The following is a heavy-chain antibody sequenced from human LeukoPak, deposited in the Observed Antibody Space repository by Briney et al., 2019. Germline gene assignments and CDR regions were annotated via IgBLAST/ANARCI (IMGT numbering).Heavy chain of an antibody. CDR3: AKVMPPGRIRFYSYYMDV. V-gene: IGHV3-30*02. J-gene: IGHJ6*03. D-gene: IGHD2-15*01. CDR1: EFTFSNYA. CDR2: IRYDGSNE. Sequence: GGSLRLSCAASEFTFSNYAMHWVRQAPGKGLEWVAFIRYDGSNEYYADSVKGRFTISRDKSKNTLSLQMNGLRVEDTAVYYCAKVMPPGRIRFYSYYMDVWGKGTTVTVS.